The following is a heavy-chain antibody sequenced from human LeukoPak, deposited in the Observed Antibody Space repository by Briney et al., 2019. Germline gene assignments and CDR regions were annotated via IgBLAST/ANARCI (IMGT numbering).Heavy chain of an antibody. V-gene: IGHV4-59*01. D-gene: IGHD6-25*01. CDR2: IYYSGDT. J-gene: IGHJ4*02. CDR1: GGFIGSYY. CDR3: ARSPGAAAATTLSY. Sequence: SETLSLTCTISGGFIGSYYCNWIRQPPGKGLEWIGCIYYSGDTNYNPSLKSRVTISVDTSKNQFSLKLNSVTAADTAVYYCARSPGAAAATTLSYWGQGNLVTVSS.